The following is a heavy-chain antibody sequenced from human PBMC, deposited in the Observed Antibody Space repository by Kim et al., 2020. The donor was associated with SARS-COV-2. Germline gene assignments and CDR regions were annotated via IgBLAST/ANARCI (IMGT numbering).Heavy chain of an antibody. Sequence: GGSLRLSCVGFGFNFNDYGIIWVRQAPGKGLEWISYISRTSGSIYYADSVKGLFTIARDKAEKSVFLQMNSVRDDDTAVYYCARELKIWIMAVLIGVPPYYNGLDVWGQGTTVTVSS. D-gene: IGHD6-19*01. CDR2: ISRTSGSI. CDR1: GFNFNDYG. V-gene: IGHV3-48*02. CDR3: ARELKIWIMAVLIGVPPYYNGLDV. J-gene: IGHJ6*02.